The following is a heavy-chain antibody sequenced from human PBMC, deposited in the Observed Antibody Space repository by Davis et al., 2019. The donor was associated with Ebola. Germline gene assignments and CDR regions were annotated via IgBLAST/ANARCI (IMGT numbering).Heavy chain of an antibody. Sequence: GSLRLSCAVYGGSFSGYYWSWIRQPPGKGLEWIGEINHSGSTNYNPSLKSRVTISVDTSKNQFSLKLSSVSAADTAVYYCARREHNWNYFDYWGQGTLVTVSS. CDR3: ARREHNWNYFDY. V-gene: IGHV4-34*01. CDR1: GGSFSGYY. D-gene: IGHD1-20*01. J-gene: IGHJ4*02. CDR2: INHSGST.